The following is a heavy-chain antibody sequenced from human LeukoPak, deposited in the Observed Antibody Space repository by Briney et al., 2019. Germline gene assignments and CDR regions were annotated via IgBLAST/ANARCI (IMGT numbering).Heavy chain of an antibody. D-gene: IGHD4-23*01. Sequence: ASVRVSCKASGYTFTSYGINWARQATGQGLEWMGWMNPNSGNTGYAQKFQGRVTMTRNTSISTAYMELSSLRSDDTAVYYCARMDYGGNDVNWFDPWGQGTLDTASS. V-gene: IGHV1-8*01. CDR3: ARMDYGGNDVNWFDP. J-gene: IGHJ5*02. CDR2: MNPNSGNT. CDR1: GYTFTSYG.